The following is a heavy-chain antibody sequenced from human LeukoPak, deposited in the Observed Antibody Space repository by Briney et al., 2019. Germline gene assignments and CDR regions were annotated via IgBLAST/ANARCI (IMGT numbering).Heavy chain of an antibody. CDR1: GYTFTGYY. Sequence: ASVKVSCTASGYTFTGYYMHWARRAPGQGLEWMGWINPNSGGTNYAQKFQGRVTMTRDTSISTAYMELSRLRSDDTAVYYCARRVVYGSGSYYPYYFDYWGRGTLVTVSS. CDR3: ARRVVYGSGSYYPYYFDY. CDR2: INPNSGGT. V-gene: IGHV1-2*02. J-gene: IGHJ4*01. D-gene: IGHD3-10*01.